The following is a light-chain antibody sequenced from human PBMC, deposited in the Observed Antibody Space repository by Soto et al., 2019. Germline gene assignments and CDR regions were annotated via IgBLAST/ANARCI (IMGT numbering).Light chain of an antibody. CDR3: QSYDSSLSAV. J-gene: IGLJ2*01. CDR2: GNS. Sequence: QSVLTQPPSVSGAPGQRSTISCTGSGSTIGAGFDVHWYQQLPGTAPKLPIYGNSNRPSGVPDRFSGSKSGTSASLAITGLQAEDEADYYCQSYDSSLSAVFGGGTKLTVL. CDR1: GSTIGAGFD. V-gene: IGLV1-40*01.